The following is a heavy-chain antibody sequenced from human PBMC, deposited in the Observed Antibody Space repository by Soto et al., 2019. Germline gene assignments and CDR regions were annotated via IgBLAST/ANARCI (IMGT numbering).Heavy chain of an antibody. CDR2: ISSSGNTI. Sequence: QVQLVESGGGLVKPGGSLSLSCAASGFTFSDYYMTWMRQAPGKGREWVSYISSSGNTIYYAGSVKGRFTISRDNAKNSLYLQMNSLRAEDTAVYYCARGRYYNSGSYSRFDYWCQGTVVTVSS. D-gene: IGHD3-10*01. V-gene: IGHV3-11*01. CDR3: ARGRYYNSGSYSRFDY. J-gene: IGHJ4*02. CDR1: GFTFSDYY.